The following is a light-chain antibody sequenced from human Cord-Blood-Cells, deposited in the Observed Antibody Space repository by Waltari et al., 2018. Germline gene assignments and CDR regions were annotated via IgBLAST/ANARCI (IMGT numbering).Light chain of an antibody. CDR3: QQLNSYS. Sequence: DIQLTQSPSFLSASVGDRVTITCRAGQGISSYLAWYQQKPGKAPKLLIYAASTLQSGVPARFSGSGSGTEFTLTISSLQPEDFATYYCQQLNSYSFGQGTRLEIK. J-gene: IGKJ5*01. V-gene: IGKV1-9*01. CDR1: QGISSY. CDR2: AAS.